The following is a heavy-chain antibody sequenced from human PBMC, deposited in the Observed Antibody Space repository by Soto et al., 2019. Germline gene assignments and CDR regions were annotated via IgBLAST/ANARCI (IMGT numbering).Heavy chain of an antibody. CDR1: GFTFRGSA. CDR2: IRSKANSYAT. CDR3: TRGSSSSLSPYGMDV. J-gene: IGHJ6*02. Sequence: EVQLVESGGGLVQPGGSLKLSCAASGFTFRGSAMHWVRQASGKGLEWVGRIRSKANSYATAYAASVKGRFTISRDDSKNTAYLQMNSLKTEDTAVYYCTRGSSSSLSPYGMDVWGQGTTVTVSS. D-gene: IGHD6-6*01. V-gene: IGHV3-73*02.